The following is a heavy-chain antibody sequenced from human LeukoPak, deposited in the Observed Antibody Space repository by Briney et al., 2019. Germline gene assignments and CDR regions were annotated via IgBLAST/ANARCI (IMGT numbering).Heavy chain of an antibody. J-gene: IGHJ4*02. D-gene: IGHD4-17*01. Sequence: PGGSLRLSCAASGFTFSSYGMHWVRQAPGKGLEWVSYISHDSVVIYYTDSVKGRFTVSRDNVNNLLYLQMSRLTVDDAAVYYCAREGFSTVTSDYWGQGTLVTVSS. CDR1: GFTFSSYG. CDR3: AREGFSTVTSDY. CDR2: ISHDSVVI. V-gene: IGHV3-48*04.